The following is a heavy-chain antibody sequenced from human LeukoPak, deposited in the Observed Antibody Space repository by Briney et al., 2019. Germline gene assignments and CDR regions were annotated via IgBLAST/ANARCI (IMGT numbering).Heavy chain of an antibody. D-gene: IGHD3-16*01. J-gene: IGHJ4*02. CDR3: ARHSCYDS. CDR1: GFTFGTYS. V-gene: IGHV5-51*01. CDR2: IYAGASST. Sequence: GEPLTISSLGSGFTFGTYSLAWVRQLPGKGLEWMGVIYAGASSTRYSPSFQGQVTISVDKSISTAYLQWSSLKASDSAIYYCARHSCYDSWGQGTLVTVSS.